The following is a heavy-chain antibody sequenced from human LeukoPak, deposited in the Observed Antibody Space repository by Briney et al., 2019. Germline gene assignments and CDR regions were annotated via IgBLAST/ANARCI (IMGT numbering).Heavy chain of an antibody. V-gene: IGHV2-70*11. CDR1: GFSLSTSGMC. Sequence: ESGPTLVNPTQTLTLTCTFSGFSLSTSGMCVGWIRQPPGKALEWLARIDWGDDKYYSTSLKTRLTISKDTSKNQVVLTTTNMDPVDTATYYCARINVLVAATPDYWGQGTLVTVSS. J-gene: IGHJ4*02. D-gene: IGHD2-15*01. CDR3: ARINVLVAATPDY. CDR2: IDWGDDK.